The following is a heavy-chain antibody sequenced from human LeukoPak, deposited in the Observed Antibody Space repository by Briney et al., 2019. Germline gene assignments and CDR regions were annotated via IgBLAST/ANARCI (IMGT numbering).Heavy chain of an antibody. CDR3: ARRGDYGRSFDY. D-gene: IGHD4-17*01. CDR1: GGSISSSSYY. J-gene: IGHJ4*02. CDR2: IYYTGST. Sequence: PSETLSLTCTVSGGSISSSSYYWGWIRQPPGKGLEWIGSIYYTGSTYYNPSLKSRVTISEDTSKNQSSLRLTSVTAADTAVYYCARRGDYGRSFDYWGQGTLATVSS. V-gene: IGHV4-39*01.